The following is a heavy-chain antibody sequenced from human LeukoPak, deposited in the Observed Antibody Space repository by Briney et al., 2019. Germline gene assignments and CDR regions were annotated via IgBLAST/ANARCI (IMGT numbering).Heavy chain of an antibody. Sequence: SVKVSCKASGGTFSSYAISWVRQAPGQGLEWMGGIIPIFGTANYAQKLQGRVTMTTDTSTSTAYMELRSLRSDDTAVYHCARLPLYDSSGYYTNWGQGTLVTVSS. CDR1: GGTFSSYA. CDR2: IIPIFGTA. J-gene: IGHJ4*02. CDR3: ARLPLYDSSGYYTN. D-gene: IGHD3-22*01. V-gene: IGHV1-69*05.